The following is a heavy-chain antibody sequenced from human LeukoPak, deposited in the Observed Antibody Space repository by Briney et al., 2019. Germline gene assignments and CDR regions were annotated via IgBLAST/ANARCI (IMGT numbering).Heavy chain of an antibody. J-gene: IGHJ4*02. V-gene: IGHV3-23*01. CDR1: GFTSSNYA. Sequence: PGGSLRLSCAASGFTSSNYAMSWVRQAPGKGLEWVSTVSGSGGSTYYADSVKGRFTISRDSSKNTLYLQMNSLRAEDTAVYYCARSGGLPKFDCWGQGTLVTVSS. CDR3: ARSGGLPKFDC. CDR2: VSGSGGST.